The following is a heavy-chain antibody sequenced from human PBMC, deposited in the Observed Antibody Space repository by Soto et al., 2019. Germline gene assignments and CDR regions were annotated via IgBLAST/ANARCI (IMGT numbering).Heavy chain of an antibody. J-gene: IGHJ4*02. CDR2: LYTFGEG. Sequence: PVGSLRLSCAVSGLDVKAIYMSWLRRAPGKGLEWVAGLYTFGEGYYADFAAGRFTIARHESENTLLLEMIDLKIEDTAIYYCARDKDFGDYTFDLCGQRTLVTVSS. V-gene: IGHV3-53*01. CDR3: ARDKDFGDYTFDL. CDR1: GLDVKAIY. D-gene: IGHD4-17*01.